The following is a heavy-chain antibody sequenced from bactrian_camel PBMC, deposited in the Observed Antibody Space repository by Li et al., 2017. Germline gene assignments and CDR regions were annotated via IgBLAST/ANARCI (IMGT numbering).Heavy chain of an antibody. CDR1: GFTYSNYS. CDR3: AAEASYSGDLFGF. CDR2: INSRGTKT. D-gene: IGHD2*01. J-gene: IGHJ6*01. V-gene: IGHV3S25*01. Sequence: VESGGGLVQPGGSLRLSCGAAGFTYSNYSTAWVRQAPGKGLEWVSAINSRGTKTYYIDSVKGRFTISKDSAENTLYLQMNSLKPEDTAMYYCAAEASYSGDLFGFWGQGTQVTVS.